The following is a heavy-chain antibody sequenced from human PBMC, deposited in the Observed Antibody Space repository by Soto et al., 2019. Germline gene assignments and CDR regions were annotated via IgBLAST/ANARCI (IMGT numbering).Heavy chain of an antibody. CDR3: ARSIVVVTAADY. J-gene: IGHJ4*02. CDR1: GYTFTSYA. CDR2: INAGNGNT. V-gene: IGHV1-3*01. D-gene: IGHD2-21*02. Sequence: QVQLVQSGAEVKKPGASVKVSCKASGYTFTSYAMHWVRQAPGQRLEWMGWINAGNGNTKYSQKFQGRVTITRDTSARTAYMELSRLRFEDTAVYYWARSIVVVTAADYWGQGTLVTVSS.